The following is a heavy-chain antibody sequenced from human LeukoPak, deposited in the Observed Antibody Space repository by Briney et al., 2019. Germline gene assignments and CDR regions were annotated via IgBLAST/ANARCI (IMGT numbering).Heavy chain of an antibody. J-gene: IGHJ5*02. CDR1: GGSISNGSYY. D-gene: IGHD2-15*01. CDR3: ARVGDCSVDSNCYHFADWFDP. CDR2: IYTSGST. V-gene: IGHV4-61*02. Sequence: SETLSLTCTVSGGSISNGSYYWSWIRQPAGKGLEWIGRIYTSGSTNYNPSLTSRVTISVDPSKNQFSLKLSSVTATDTAVYYCARVGDCSVDSNCYHFADWFDPWGQGTLVTVSS.